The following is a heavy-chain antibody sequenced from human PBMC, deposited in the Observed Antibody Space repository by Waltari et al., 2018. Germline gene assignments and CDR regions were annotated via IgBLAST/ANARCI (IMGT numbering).Heavy chain of an antibody. Sequence: QLQLQDSGPGLVNPSETLSLPCTVSGAPISSSSSYWGWLRQPPGKGLEWIGSIYYSGSTYYNPSLKSRVTISVDTSKNQFSLKLSSVTAADTAVYYCARPGGITMVRGVIIMGAFDIWGQGTMVTVSS. J-gene: IGHJ3*02. CDR1: GAPISSSSSY. CDR2: IYYSGST. V-gene: IGHV4-39*01. D-gene: IGHD3-10*01. CDR3: ARPGGITMVRGVIIMGAFDI.